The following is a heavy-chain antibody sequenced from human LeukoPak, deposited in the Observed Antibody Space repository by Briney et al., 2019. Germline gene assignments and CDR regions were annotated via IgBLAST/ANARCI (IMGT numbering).Heavy chain of an antibody. CDR2: INHSGST. CDR1: GGSFSGYY. V-gene: IGHV4-34*01. D-gene: IGHD2-2*01. J-gene: IGHJ4*02. CDR3: ARGCRYCSSTSCQYYFDY. Sequence: SETLSLTCAVYGGSFSGYYWSWLRQPPGKGLEWIGEINHSGSTNYNPSLKSRVTISVDTSKNQFSLKLSSVTAADMAVYYCARGCRYCSSTSCQYYFDYWGQGTLVTVSS.